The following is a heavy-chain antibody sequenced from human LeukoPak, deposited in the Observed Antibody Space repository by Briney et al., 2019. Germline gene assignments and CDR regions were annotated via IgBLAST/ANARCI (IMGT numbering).Heavy chain of an antibody. CDR1: GGSISSYY. J-gene: IGHJ3*02. V-gene: IGHV4-59*01. CDR3: ARCHRYCSGGSCYSGDAFDI. CDR2: IYYSGST. Sequence: SETLSLTCTVSGGSISSYYWSWIRQPPGKGLEWIGYIYYSGSTNYNPPLKSRVTISVDTSKNQFSLKLSSVTAADTAVYYCARCHRYCSGGSCYSGDAFDIWGQGTMVTVSS. D-gene: IGHD2-15*01.